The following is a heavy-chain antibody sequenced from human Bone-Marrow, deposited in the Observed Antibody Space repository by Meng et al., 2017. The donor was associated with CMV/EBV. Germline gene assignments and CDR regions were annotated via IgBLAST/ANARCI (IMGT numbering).Heavy chain of an antibody. Sequence: LSCAASGFTVSSNYMSWVRQAPGKGLEWVSVIYSGGSTYYADSVKGRFTISRDNSKNTLYLQMNSLRAEDTAVYYCAKGELGGSFDYWGQGTLVTVSS. CDR2: IYSGGST. CDR1: GFTVSSNY. D-gene: IGHD3-16*01. J-gene: IGHJ4*02. V-gene: IGHV3-53*01. CDR3: AKGELGGSFDY.